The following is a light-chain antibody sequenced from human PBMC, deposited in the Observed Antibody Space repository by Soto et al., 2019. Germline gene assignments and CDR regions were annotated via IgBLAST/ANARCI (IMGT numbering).Light chain of an antibody. CDR3: QQRSNWPSIT. Sequence: EIVLTQSPATLSLSPGERATLSCRASQSVSSYLAWYQQKPGQAPRLLIYDASNRATGIPALFSGSGSGTDFTLTISSLEPEDFAVYYCQQRSNWPSITFGQGTRLEIK. CDR2: DAS. V-gene: IGKV3-11*01. CDR1: QSVSSY. J-gene: IGKJ5*01.